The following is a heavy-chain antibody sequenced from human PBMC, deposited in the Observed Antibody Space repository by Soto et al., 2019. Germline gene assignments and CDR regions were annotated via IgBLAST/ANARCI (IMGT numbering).Heavy chain of an antibody. CDR3: AKGITLIVTSGIKWFDH. CDR2: ISGSGGST. Sequence: GGSLRLSCAASGFKFSNYAMSWVRQAPGKGLEWVPAISGSGGSTYYADSVKGRFTISRDNSKNTLYLQMSSLRAEDTAVYYCAKGITLIVTSGIKWFDHWGQGTMVTV. D-gene: IGHD3-22*01. CDR1: GFKFSNYA. V-gene: IGHV3-23*01. J-gene: IGHJ5*02.